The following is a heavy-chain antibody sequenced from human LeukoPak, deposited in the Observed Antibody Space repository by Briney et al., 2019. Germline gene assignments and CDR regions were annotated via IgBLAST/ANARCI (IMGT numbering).Heavy chain of an antibody. Sequence: SETLSLTCTVSGGSISSGDYYWSYIRQPAGKGLEYIGRIYRSGSTNYNPSLKSRVTISVDTSQNQFSLKLSSMTAADTAVYYCARILYSSNIDYWGQGTLVTVSS. CDR2: IYRSGST. J-gene: IGHJ4*01. CDR3: ARILYSSNIDY. CDR1: GGSISSGDYY. D-gene: IGHD6-19*01. V-gene: IGHV4-61*02.